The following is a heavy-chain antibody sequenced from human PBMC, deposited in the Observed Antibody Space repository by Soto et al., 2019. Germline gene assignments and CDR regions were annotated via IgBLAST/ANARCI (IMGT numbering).Heavy chain of an antibody. J-gene: IGHJ4*02. V-gene: IGHV4-31*03. CDR1: GGSISTGGYY. D-gene: IGHD4-17*01. CDR2: IYYSGST. CDR3: SCGLSVPLFDN. Sequence: QVQLQESGPGLVKPSQTLSLTCTVSGGSISTGGYYWTWIRQHPGTGLEWIGYIYYSGSTYYNPSLKRRVTISVDTSKKQFSLKLSSVTAADTAVYYCSCGLSVPLFDNWGQGTLVTVSS.